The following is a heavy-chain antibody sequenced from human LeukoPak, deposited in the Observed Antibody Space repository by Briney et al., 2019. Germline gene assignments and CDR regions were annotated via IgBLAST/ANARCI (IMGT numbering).Heavy chain of an antibody. Sequence: GASVKVSCKASGYTFTSYAMHWVRQAPGQRLEWMGWINAGNGNTKYSQELQGRVTITRDTSASTAYMELSSLRSEDMAVYYCARGLSSSSGYYMDVWGKGTTVTVYS. CDR1: GYTFTSYA. V-gene: IGHV1-3*03. CDR3: ARGLSSSSGYYMDV. J-gene: IGHJ6*03. D-gene: IGHD6-13*01. CDR2: INAGNGNT.